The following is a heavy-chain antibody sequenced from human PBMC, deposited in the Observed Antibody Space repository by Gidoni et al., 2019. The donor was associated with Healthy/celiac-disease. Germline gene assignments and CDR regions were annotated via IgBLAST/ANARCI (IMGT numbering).Heavy chain of an antibody. CDR2: INHSGST. D-gene: IGHD2-21*01. CDR3: ARRQRGIRHGAGGFDY. Sequence: QVQLPQWGAGLLKPSETLSLTCAVYGGSFSGYYWSWIRQPPGQGLEWIGKINHSGSTNYNTSLKNRVTISVDTSKNQFSLKLSSVTDADTAVYYWARRQRGIRHGAGGFDYWGQGTLVTVSS. V-gene: IGHV4-34*01. CDR1: GGSFSGYY. J-gene: IGHJ4*02.